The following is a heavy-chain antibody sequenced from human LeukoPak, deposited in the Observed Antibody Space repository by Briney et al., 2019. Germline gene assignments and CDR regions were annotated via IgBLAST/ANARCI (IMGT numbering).Heavy chain of an antibody. CDR2: ISVHTGNT. J-gene: IGHJ4*02. CDR1: GYSFTSYG. CDR3: ARVRSDYGDFGNY. V-gene: IGHV1-18*04. D-gene: IGHD4-17*01. Sequence: GSVKVSCKASGYSFTSYGISWVRQAPGQGLEWMGRISVHTGNTNYAQKFRGRVTMTTDTSTSTAYMELRSLRSDDTAVYYCARVRSDYGDFGNYWGQGTLVTVSS.